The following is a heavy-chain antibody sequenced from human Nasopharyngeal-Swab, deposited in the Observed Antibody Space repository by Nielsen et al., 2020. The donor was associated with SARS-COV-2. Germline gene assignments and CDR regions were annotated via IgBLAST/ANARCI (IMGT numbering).Heavy chain of an antibody. CDR1: GGSISSSSYY. Sequence: SETLSLTCTVSGGSISSSSYYWGWIRQPPGKGLEWIGSIYYSGSTYYNPSLKSRVTISVDTSKNQFSLKLSSVTAADTAIYYCARHVGSGNFYYYYGMDVWGPGTTVTVSS. J-gene: IGHJ6*02. V-gene: IGHV4-39*01. CDR3: ARHVGSGNFYYYYGMDV. CDR2: IYYSGST. D-gene: IGHD1-26*01.